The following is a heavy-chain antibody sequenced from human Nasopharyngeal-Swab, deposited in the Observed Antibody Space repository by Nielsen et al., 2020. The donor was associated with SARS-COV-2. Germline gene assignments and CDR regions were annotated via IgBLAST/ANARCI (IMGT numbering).Heavy chain of an antibody. D-gene: IGHD3-9*01. J-gene: IGHJ6*02. CDR3: ARLPRYYDILTGYNSYYYGMDV. V-gene: IGHV3-30*03. CDR1: GFTFSSYG. CDR2: ISYDGSNK. Sequence: SCAASGFTFSSYGMHWVRQAPGKGLEWVAVISYDGSNKYYADSVKGRFTISRDNSKNTLYLQMNSLRAEDTAVYYCARLPRYYDILTGYNSYYYGMDVWGQGTTVTVSS.